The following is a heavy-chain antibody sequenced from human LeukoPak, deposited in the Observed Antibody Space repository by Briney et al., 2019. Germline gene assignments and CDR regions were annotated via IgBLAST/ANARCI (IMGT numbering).Heavy chain of an antibody. Sequence: GGSLRLSCAASGFTFSSYAMHWVRQAPGKGLEWVAVISYDGSNKYYADSVKGRFTISRDNSKNTLYLQMNSLRAEDTAVYYCARDHGLIRPNTVGGGAFDYWGQGTLVTVSS. CDR1: GFTFSSYA. CDR2: ISYDGSNK. CDR3: ARDHGLIRPNTVGGGAFDY. V-gene: IGHV3-30-3*01. J-gene: IGHJ4*02. D-gene: IGHD4-23*01.